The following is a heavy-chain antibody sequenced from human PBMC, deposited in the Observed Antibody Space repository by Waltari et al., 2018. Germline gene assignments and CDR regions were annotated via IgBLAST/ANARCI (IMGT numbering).Heavy chain of an antibody. D-gene: IGHD3-9*01. CDR1: GYSISSGYY. V-gene: IGHV4-38-2*01. J-gene: IGHJ4*02. CDR2: IYHSGGT. Sequence: QVQLQESGPGLVKPSETLSLTCAVSGYSISSGYYWGWIRQPPGKGLEWIGSIYHSGGTYYNPSLKSRVTISVDTSKNQFSLKLSSVTAADTAVYYCARHRSSILTGYYYFDYWGQGTLVTVSS. CDR3: ARHRSSILTGYYYFDY.